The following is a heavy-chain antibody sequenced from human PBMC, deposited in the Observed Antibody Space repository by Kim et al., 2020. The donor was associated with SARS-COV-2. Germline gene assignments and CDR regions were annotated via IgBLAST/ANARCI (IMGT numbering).Heavy chain of an antibody. CDR3: MKGASAWIRDH. V-gene: IGHV3-23*01. Sequence: GGSLRLSCTTSGFTFTGYAMSWVRQAPGKGLEWVSVIDGSGGTTYYVDSVKGRFTISRENTKNTLYFQMNSLRADDTAVYYCMKGASAWIRDHWGQGTRVTVSS. CDR2: IDGSGGTT. CDR1: GFTFTGYA. J-gene: IGHJ4*02. D-gene: IGHD2-2*03.